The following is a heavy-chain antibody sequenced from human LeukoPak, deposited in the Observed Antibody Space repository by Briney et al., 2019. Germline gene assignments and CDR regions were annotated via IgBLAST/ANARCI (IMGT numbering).Heavy chain of an antibody. Sequence: PGGSLRLSCAASGFTFSSHGMCGVRQAPGRGLEWVSSISIGGDTTYSDSVKGRFTISRDNSKNTLYLQLDSLRAEDTAIYYCAKEIRPHDCWGQGTLVTVSS. J-gene: IGHJ4*02. V-gene: IGHV3-23*01. D-gene: IGHD4-17*01. CDR1: GFTFSSHG. CDR2: ISIGGDTT. CDR3: AKEIRPHDC.